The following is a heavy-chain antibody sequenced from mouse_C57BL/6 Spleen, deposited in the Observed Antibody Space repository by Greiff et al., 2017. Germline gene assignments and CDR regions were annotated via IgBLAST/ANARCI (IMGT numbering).Heavy chain of an antibody. J-gene: IGHJ4*01. CDR2: INPNNGGT. CDR3: ARRGYYAMDY. CDR1: GYTFTDYC. Sequence: EVQLQQSGPELVKPGASVKISCKASGYTFTDYCMNWVKQSHGKSLEWIGDINPNNGGTSYNQKFKGKATLTVDKSSSTAYMELRSLTSEDSAVYYCARRGYYAMDYWGQGTSVTVSS. V-gene: IGHV1-26*01.